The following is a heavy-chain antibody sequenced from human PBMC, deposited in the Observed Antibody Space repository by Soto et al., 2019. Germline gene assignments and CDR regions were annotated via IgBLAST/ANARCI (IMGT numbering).Heavy chain of an antibody. Sequence: QVQLQESGPGLVKPSQTLSLTCTVSGGSISSGGYYWSWIRQHPGMGLEWIGYIYYSGSTYYNPSLKSRVTISVDTSKNQFSLKLSSVTAADTAVYYCARDRGYSSGSTGNLDYWGQGTLVTVSS. CDR3: ARDRGYSSGSTGNLDY. D-gene: IGHD6-19*01. V-gene: IGHV4-31*03. CDR1: GGSISSGGYY. CDR2: IYYSGST. J-gene: IGHJ4*02.